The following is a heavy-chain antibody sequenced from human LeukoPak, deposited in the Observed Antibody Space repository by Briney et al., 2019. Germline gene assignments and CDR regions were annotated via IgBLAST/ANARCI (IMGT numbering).Heavy chain of an antibody. V-gene: IGHV3-23*01. Sequence: PGGSLRLSCAASGFTFSSYAMSWVRQAPGKGLEWVSAISGSGGSTYYADSVKGRFTISRDNSKNTLYLRMNSLRAEDTAVYYCAKFLYGGNAAIFDYWGQGALVTVSS. J-gene: IGHJ4*02. CDR1: GFTFSSYA. D-gene: IGHD4-23*01. CDR2: ISGSGGST. CDR3: AKFLYGGNAAIFDY.